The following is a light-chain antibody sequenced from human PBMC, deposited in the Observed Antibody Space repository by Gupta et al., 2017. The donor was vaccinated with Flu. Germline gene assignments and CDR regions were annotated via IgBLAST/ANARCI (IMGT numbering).Light chain of an antibody. CDR1: ALTKQY. CDR2: KDS. V-gene: IGLV3-25*03. Sequence: GNALTKQYVFWYQQKSGQAPVLVIYKDSERPSGIPERFSGSSSGTTVTLTISGVQAEDKADYYCQSADSSGAYVVFGGGTKLTVL. J-gene: IGLJ2*01. CDR3: QSADSSGAYVV.